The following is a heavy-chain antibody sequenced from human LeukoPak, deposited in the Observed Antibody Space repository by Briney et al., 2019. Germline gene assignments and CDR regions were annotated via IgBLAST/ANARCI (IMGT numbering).Heavy chain of an antibody. D-gene: IGHD6-13*01. CDR2: IKSKTDGGTT. CDR3: TTDDPRWYAH. Sequence: KPGGSLRLSCAAFGFTFSNAWLSWVRQAPGKGLEWVGRIKSKTDGGTTDYAAPVKGRFTISRDDSKTTLYLQMNSLKTEDTAVYYCTTDDPRWYAHWGQGTLVTVSS. J-gene: IGHJ4*02. V-gene: IGHV3-15*01. CDR1: GFTFSNAW.